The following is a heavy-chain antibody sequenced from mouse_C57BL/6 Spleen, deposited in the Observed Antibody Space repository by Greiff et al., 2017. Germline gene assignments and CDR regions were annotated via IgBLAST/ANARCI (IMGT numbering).Heavy chain of an antibody. CDR2: IDPETGGT. Sequence: QVQLQQSGAELVRPGASVTLSCKASGYSFTDYEMHWVKQTPVHGLEWIGAIDPETGGTAYNQKFKGKAILTADKSSSTAYMELRSLTSEDSAVYYCTRGAWFAYWGQGTLVTVSA. CDR1: GYSFTDYE. V-gene: IGHV1-15*01. J-gene: IGHJ3*01. CDR3: TRGAWFAY.